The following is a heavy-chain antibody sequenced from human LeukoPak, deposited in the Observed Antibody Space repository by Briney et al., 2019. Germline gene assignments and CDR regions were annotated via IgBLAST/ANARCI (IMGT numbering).Heavy chain of an antibody. CDR2: IYYSGST. Sequence: SSETLSLTCTVSGGSISSGDYYWSWIRQPPGKGLEWIGYIYYSGSTYYNPSLKSRVTISVDTSKNQFSLKLSSVTAADTAVYYCAGQANYYDSSGYPVRGVKNFGYWGQGTLVTVSS. V-gene: IGHV4-30-4*01. J-gene: IGHJ4*02. D-gene: IGHD3-22*01. CDR3: AGQANYYDSSGYPVRGVKNFGY. CDR1: GGSISSGDYY.